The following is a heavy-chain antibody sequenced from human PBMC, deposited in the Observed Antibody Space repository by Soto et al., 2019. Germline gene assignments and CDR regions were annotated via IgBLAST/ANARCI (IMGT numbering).Heavy chain of an antibody. CDR3: VGGKYSSPRSYWYFDL. D-gene: IGHD6-6*01. Sequence: QLQLQESGPGLVKPSETLSLTCTVSGGSISSSSYYWGWIRQPPGKGLEWIGSIYYSGSTYYNPSPKSRVTISVDTSKNQFSLKLSSVTAADTAVYYFVGGKYSSPRSYWYFDLWGRGTLVTVSS. CDR1: GGSISSSSYY. J-gene: IGHJ2*01. CDR2: IYYSGST. V-gene: IGHV4-39*01.